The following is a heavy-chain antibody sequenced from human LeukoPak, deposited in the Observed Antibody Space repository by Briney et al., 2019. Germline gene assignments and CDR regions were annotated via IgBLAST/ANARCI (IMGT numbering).Heavy chain of an antibody. D-gene: IGHD3-3*01. CDR1: GFTFSSYW. V-gene: IGHV3-74*01. CDR2: INSDGSST. J-gene: IGHJ4*02. CDR3: ATNRITIFGVVTDY. Sequence: GGSLRLSCAASGFTFSSYWMHWVRQAPGKGLVWVSRINSDGSSTSYADSVKGRFTTSRDNAKNTPYLQMNSLRAEDTAVYYCATNRITIFGVVTDYWGQGTLVTVSS.